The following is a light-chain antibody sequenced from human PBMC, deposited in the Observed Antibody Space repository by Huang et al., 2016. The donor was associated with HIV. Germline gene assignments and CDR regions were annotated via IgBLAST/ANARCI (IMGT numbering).Light chain of an antibody. CDR1: QSVRSW. J-gene: IGKJ1*01. CDR3: QQYSSYIQWT. V-gene: IGKV1-5*03. CDR2: QAS. Sequence: DIQMTQSPSTLSASVGDRVTIICRASQSVRSWLAWYQQKPGKAPKLLSYQASTLQNGVPSRVSGSGSGTEFTLTISSLQPDDFATYYCQQYSSYIQWTFGQGTKVEI.